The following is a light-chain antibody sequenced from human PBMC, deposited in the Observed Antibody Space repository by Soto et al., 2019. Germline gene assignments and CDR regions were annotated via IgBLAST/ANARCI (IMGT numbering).Light chain of an antibody. CDR3: QQYADWPPLT. J-gene: IGKJ4*01. CDR1: QSVSSN. Sequence: EIVMTQSPATLSVSPGDRATLSCRASQSVSSNLAWYQQKPGQAPRLVIYGASTRATAIPARFSGSGSGTEFTLTISSLQSEDFAVYYCQQYADWPPLTSGGGTKVEIK. CDR2: GAS. V-gene: IGKV3-15*01.